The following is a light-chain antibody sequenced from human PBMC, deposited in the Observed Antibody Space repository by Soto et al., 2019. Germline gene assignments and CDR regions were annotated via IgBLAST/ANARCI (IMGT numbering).Light chain of an antibody. Sequence: NRMTQSPSTLSASIGDRVTITFRASQSISSWLAWYQQKPGKAPKLLIYDASSLESGVPSRFSGSGSGTEFTLTISSLQPDDFATYYCQQYNSYWTFGQGAKVDIK. J-gene: IGKJ1*01. CDR2: DAS. V-gene: IGKV1-5*01. CDR1: QSISSW. CDR3: QQYNSYWT.